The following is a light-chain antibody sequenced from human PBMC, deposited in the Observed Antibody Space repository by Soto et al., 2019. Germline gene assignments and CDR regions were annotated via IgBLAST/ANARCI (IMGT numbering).Light chain of an antibody. V-gene: IGKV1-5*03. Sequence: IPMTHSDAPLSAPVEARLTITRRASQSISSWLAWYQQKPGKAPKLLIYKASSLESGVPSRFSGSGSGTEFTLTISSLQPDDFATYYCQQYNSYSALTFGGGTKVDI. CDR1: QSISSW. J-gene: IGKJ4*01. CDR3: QQYNSYSALT. CDR2: KAS.